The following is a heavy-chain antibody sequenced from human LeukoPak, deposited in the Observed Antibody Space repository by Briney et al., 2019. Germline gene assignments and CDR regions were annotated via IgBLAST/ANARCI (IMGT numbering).Heavy chain of an antibody. J-gene: IGHJ1*01. CDR1: GFTFSSHW. CDR3: ARDLFFSDAGYSSGWRAEYFHH. Sequence: GGSLRLSCAASGFTFSSHWMHWVRQAPGKGLVWVSRINGAGSSTSYADSVKGRFTDSRDNAKNTLNLQMNSLRAEDTAVYYCARDLFFSDAGYSSGWRAEYFHHWGQSTLVTVSS. V-gene: IGHV3-74*01. CDR2: INGAGSST. D-gene: IGHD6-19*01.